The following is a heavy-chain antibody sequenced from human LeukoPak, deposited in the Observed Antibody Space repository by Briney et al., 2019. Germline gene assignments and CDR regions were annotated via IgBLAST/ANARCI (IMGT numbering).Heavy chain of an antibody. V-gene: IGHV3-74*01. D-gene: IGHD3-22*01. CDR1: GFTFSSYW. Sequence: PGGSLRLSCAASGFTFSSYWMHWVRQAPGKGLVWVSRINSDGSSTSYADSVKGRFTISRDNAKNSLYLQMNSLRAEDTAVYYCARDYYDSSGYYYYWGQGTLVTVSS. J-gene: IGHJ4*02. CDR2: INSDGSST. CDR3: ARDYYDSSGYYYY.